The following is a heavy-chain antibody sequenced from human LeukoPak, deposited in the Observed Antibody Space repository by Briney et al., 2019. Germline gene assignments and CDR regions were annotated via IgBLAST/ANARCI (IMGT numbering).Heavy chain of an antibody. CDR3: AELGITMIGGV. CDR2: ISSSSSTT. D-gene: IGHD3-10*02. CDR1: GFTFSSYS. Sequence: GGSLRLSCAASGFTFSSYSMNWVRQAPGKGLEWVSDISSSSSTTYYADSVKGRFTISRDNAKNTLYLEMNSLRAEDTAVYNFAELGITMIGGVWGKGTTVTISS. V-gene: IGHV3-48*01. J-gene: IGHJ6*04.